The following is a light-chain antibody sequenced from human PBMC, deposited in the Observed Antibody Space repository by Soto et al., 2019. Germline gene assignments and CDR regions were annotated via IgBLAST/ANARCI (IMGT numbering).Light chain of an antibody. CDR1: QSIITS. V-gene: IGKV1-5*03. J-gene: IGKJ4*01. CDR2: KAP. CDR3: QQYDNWPLT. Sequence: DIQMTQSPSTLSASVGDRVTITCRASQSIITSLAWYQQKPGKAPKLLIYKAPSLQSGVPSRFSGSGSGTEFTLTISSLQSEDFAVYYCQQYDNWPLTFGGGTKVDIK.